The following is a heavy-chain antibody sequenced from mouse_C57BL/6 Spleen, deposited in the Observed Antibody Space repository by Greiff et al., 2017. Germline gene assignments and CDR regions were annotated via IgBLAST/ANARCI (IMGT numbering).Heavy chain of an antibody. Sequence: QVQLQQPGAELVKPGASVKLSCKASGYTFTSYWMQWVKQRPGQGLEWIGEIDPSDSYTNYNQKFKGKATLTVDTSSSTAYMQLSSLTSEDSAVYYCAGWLLRDYYAMDYWGQGTSVTVSS. CDR2: IDPSDSYT. CDR3: AGWLLRDYYAMDY. D-gene: IGHD2-3*01. J-gene: IGHJ4*01. V-gene: IGHV1-50*01. CDR1: GYTFTSYW.